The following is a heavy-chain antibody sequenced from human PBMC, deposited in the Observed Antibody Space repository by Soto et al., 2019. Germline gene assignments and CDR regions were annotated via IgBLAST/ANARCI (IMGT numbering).Heavy chain of an antibody. CDR2: ISRSGGGT. D-gene: IGHD4-17*01. Sequence: EEQLLESGGGLVQPGGSLRVSCAASGFTFSNYAMSWVRQARGKGLEWVSSISRSGGGTYYADSVKGRFTISRDNSRNVLYLQMNSLRAEDTAVYYCAKGKDFGDYYWFDPWGQGTLVTVSS. CDR3: AKGKDFGDYYWFDP. V-gene: IGHV3-23*01. CDR1: GFTFSNYA. J-gene: IGHJ5*02.